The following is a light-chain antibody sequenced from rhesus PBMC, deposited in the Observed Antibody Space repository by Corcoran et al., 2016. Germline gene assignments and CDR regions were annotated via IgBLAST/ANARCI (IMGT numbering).Light chain of an antibody. V-gene: IGKV1-33*02. CDR1: QGITND. Sequence: DIQMTQSPSSLSASVGDRVTITCRASQGITNDLAWYQQKQGETPKLLIYGASSWQSGIPSRFSGNGSRTDFTLTISSLQSEDFATYYCQHYCSTSPSFGQGTKVEIK. J-gene: IGKJ2*01. CDR3: QHYCSTSPS. CDR2: GAS.